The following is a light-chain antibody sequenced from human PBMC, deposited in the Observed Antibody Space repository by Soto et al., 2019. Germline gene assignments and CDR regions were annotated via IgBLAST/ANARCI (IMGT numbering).Light chain of an antibody. V-gene: IGLV2-14*01. CDR2: VVF. CDR1: SSDIGGFNF. Sequence: QSVLTQPASVSGSPGQSITISCSGTSSDIGGFNFVSWYQQHPGKAPKLIIYVVFNRPSGVSNRFSGSKSGNTASLTISGLQPEDEAHYFCSSYTTSSTVVFGGGTKVTVL. J-gene: IGLJ3*02. CDR3: SSYTTSSTVV.